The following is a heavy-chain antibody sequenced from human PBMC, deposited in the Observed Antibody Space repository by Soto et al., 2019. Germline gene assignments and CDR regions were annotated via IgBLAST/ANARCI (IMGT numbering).Heavy chain of an antibody. CDR1: GFTFSSYA. D-gene: IGHD6-13*01. J-gene: IGHJ4*02. CDR3: AKHEYSSSWYYLDY. CDR2: ISGSGGST. Sequence: GGSLRLSCAASGFTFSSYAMSWVRQAPGKGLEWVSAISGSGGSTYYADSVKGRFTISRDNSKNTLYLQMNSLRAEDTAVYYCAKHEYSSSWYYLDYWGQGTLVTVSS. V-gene: IGHV3-23*01.